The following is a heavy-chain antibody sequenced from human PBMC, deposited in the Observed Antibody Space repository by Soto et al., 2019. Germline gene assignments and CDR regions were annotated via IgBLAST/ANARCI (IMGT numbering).Heavy chain of an antibody. CDR1: GFPFDDYG. CDR3: VKHAGLFDY. J-gene: IGHJ4*02. CDR2: ISENGGST. Sequence: GGSLRLSCAASGFPFDDYGMTWVRQAPGKGLEYVSTISENGGSTYYADSVKGRFTISRGNSKNTLYLQMSSLRAEDTAVYYCVKHAGLFDYWGQGTLVTVSS. V-gene: IGHV3-64D*08.